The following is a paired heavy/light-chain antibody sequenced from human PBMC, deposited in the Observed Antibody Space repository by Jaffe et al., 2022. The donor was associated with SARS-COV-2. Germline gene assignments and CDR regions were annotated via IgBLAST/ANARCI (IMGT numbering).Light chain of an antibody. CDR1: QSVSSD. CDR2: GAS. CDR3: QQYNNWAL. Sequence: EIVVTQSPATLSVSPGERATLSCRASQSVSSDLAWYQQKPGQAPRLLIYGASTRATGIPARFSGSGSGTEFTLTISSLQSEDFAVYYCQQYNNWALFGQGTRLEIK. V-gene: IGKV3-15*01. J-gene: IGKJ5*01.
Heavy chain of an antibody. J-gene: IGHJ4*02. Sequence: QLQLQESGPGLVKPSETLSLTCTVSGGSISSSSYYWAWVRQPPGKELEWIGSIFYSGSTYYKPSLKSRVTVSLDTSKNQFSLELSSVTAADTAVYYCATIILPTSGWRRGPFDNWGQGTLVTVSS. D-gene: IGHD6-19*01. V-gene: IGHV4-39*01. CDR3: ATIILPTSGWRRGPFDN. CDR1: GGSISSSSYY. CDR2: IFYSGST.